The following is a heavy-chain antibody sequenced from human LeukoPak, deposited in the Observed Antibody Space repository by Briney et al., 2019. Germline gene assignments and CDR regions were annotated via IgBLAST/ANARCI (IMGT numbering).Heavy chain of an antibody. CDR2: IYYSGST. J-gene: IGHJ4*02. D-gene: IGHD3-3*01. CDR1: GYSISSGYY. Sequence: SETLSLTCTVSGYSISSGYYWGWIRQPPGKGLEWIGYIYYSGSTNYNPSLKSRVTISVDTSKKEFSLKLSSVTAADTAVYYCARVYDFWSGYYDYWGQGTLVTVSS. V-gene: IGHV4-38-2*02. CDR3: ARVYDFWSGYYDY.